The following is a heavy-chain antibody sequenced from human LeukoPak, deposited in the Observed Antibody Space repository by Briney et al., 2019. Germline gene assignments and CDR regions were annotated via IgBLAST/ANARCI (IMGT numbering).Heavy chain of an antibody. CDR3: AAGYSSSWYYFDY. D-gene: IGHD6-13*01. CDR1: GFTFSDYA. J-gene: IGHJ4*02. V-gene: IGHV3-66*01. CDR2: IYSGGST. Sequence: GGSLTLSCAASGFTFSDYAMSWVRQAPGKGLEWVSVIYSGGSTYYADSVKGRFTISRDNSKNTLYLRMNSLRAEDTAVYYCAAGYSSSWYYFDYWGQGTLVTVSS.